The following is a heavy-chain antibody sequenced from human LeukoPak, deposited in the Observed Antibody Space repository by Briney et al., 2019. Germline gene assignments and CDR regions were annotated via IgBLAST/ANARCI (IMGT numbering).Heavy chain of an antibody. D-gene: IGHD3-10*01. J-gene: IGHJ4*02. CDR1: GFTFSNYA. CDR3: AKAIWVAATSSWFCLDY. Sequence: GGSLRLSCAASGFTFSNYAMHWVRQAPGKGLEWVAVISYDGSNKYYADSVKGRFTISRDNSRNTLYLQMNSLRPEDTAVYYCAKAIWVAATSSWFCLDYWGQGTLVTVSS. CDR2: ISYDGSNK. V-gene: IGHV3-30-3*01.